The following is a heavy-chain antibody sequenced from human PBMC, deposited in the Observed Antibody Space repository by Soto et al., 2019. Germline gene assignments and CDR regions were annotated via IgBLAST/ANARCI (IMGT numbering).Heavy chain of an antibody. CDR1: CGSITNYY. J-gene: IGHJ5*02. V-gene: IGHV4-4*07. CDR2: MYTKERS. CDR3: ARDDYKDGGNNWFDP. D-gene: IGHD3-16*01. Sequence: PSETLSLTCTVSCGSITNYYWSWIRQPAGKGLEWIGRMYTKERSNYNLSFKSRVPMSVDTSKNQFSLKLNAVTAADTAVYYCARDDYKDGGNNWFDPWGQGTLVTVSS.